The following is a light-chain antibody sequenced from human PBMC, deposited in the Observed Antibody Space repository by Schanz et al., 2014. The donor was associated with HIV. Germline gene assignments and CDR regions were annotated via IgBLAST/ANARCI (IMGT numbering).Light chain of an antibody. Sequence: AIRITQSPSSLSASTGDRVTITCRASQGISSYLAWYQQKPGKAPKLLIYAASTLQSGVPSRFSGSGSGTDFTLTISSLQPEDFATYYCLQLNNFPFTFGPGTKVDLK. CDR2: AAS. V-gene: IGKV1-8*01. J-gene: IGKJ3*01. CDR3: LQLNNFPFT. CDR1: QGISSY.